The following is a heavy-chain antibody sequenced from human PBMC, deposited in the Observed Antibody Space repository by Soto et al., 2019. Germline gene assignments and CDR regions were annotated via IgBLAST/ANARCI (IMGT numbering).Heavy chain of an antibody. V-gene: IGHV1-69*13. D-gene: IGHD3-22*01. J-gene: IGHJ4*02. CDR1: GGTFSSYA. CDR2: IIPIFGTA. Sequence: GASVKVSCKASGGTFSSYAISWVRQAPGQGLEWMGGIIPIFGTANYAQKFQGRVTITADESTSTAYMELSSLRSEDTAVYYCAPYYYDSSGYYDNDYWGQGTLVTVSS. CDR3: APYYYDSSGYYDNDY.